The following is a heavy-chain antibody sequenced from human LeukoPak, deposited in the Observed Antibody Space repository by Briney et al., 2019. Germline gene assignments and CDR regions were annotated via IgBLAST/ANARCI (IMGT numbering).Heavy chain of an antibody. CDR1: GGSISSGSYY. Sequence: PSQTLSLTCTVSGGSISSGSYYWSWIRQPAGKGLEWIGRIYTSGSTNYNPSLKSRVTISVDTSKNQFSLKLNSVTAADTAVYYCARGYSYGCTFDYWGQGTLVTVSS. CDR2: IYTSGST. J-gene: IGHJ4*02. D-gene: IGHD5-18*01. CDR3: ARGYSYGCTFDY. V-gene: IGHV4-61*02.